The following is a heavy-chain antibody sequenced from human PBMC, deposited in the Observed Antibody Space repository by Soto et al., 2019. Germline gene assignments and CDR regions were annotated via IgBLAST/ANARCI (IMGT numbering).Heavy chain of an antibody. CDR2: IYSDGST. D-gene: IGHD2-2*01. J-gene: IGHJ4*02. CDR3: ARPGGLSSTHFDY. Sequence: EVQLVESGGGLVQPGGSLRLSCAASGFTVSSNYMSWVRQAPGKGLEWVSFIYSDGSTYYADSVKGRFTIARDNSNNTLSLQMSSLRAEATAVYYCARPGGLSSTHFDYRGEGTLVTV. V-gene: IGHV3-66*01. CDR1: GFTVSSNY.